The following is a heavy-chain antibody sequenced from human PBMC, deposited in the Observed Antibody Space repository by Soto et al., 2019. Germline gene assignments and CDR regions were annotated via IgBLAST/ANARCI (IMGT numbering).Heavy chain of an antibody. Sequence: SETLSLTCTVSGYSISSGYYWTWIRQPPGKGLEWFGSMYHSGSTFYNPSLRSRVTISLDTSKNQFSLKLSSVTASDTAVYYCARDTSGYYWFDPWGPGTLVTVSS. D-gene: IGHD5-12*01. CDR2: MYHSGST. CDR3: ARDTSGYYWFDP. J-gene: IGHJ5*02. CDR1: GYSISSGYY. V-gene: IGHV4-38-2*02.